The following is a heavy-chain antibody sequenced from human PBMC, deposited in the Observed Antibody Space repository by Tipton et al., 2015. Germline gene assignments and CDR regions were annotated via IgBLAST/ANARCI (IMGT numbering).Heavy chain of an antibody. CDR1: GGSISSGGYY. J-gene: IGHJ5*02. Sequence: LRLSCTVSGGSISSGGYYWSWIRQPAGKGLEWIGRIYTSGSTNYNPSLKSRVTISVDTSKNQFSLKLSSVTSADSAVYYCARELVGATITAIDPWGQGTLVTVSS. V-gene: IGHV4-61*02. D-gene: IGHD1-26*01. CDR2: IYTSGST. CDR3: ARELVGATITAIDP.